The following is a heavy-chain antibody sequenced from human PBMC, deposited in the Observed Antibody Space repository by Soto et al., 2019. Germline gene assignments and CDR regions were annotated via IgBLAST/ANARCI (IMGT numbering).Heavy chain of an antibody. V-gene: IGHV4-59*08. Sequence: SETLSLTCTVPGGSISSYYWSWIRQPPGKGLKWIGYIYYSGSTNYNPSIKSRVTISVDTSKNQFSLKLSSLTAADTAVYYCARHDYYGSPWFDPWGQGTLVTVS. J-gene: IGHJ5*02. D-gene: IGHD3-10*01. CDR2: IYYSGST. CDR3: ARHDYYGSPWFDP. CDR1: GGSISSYY.